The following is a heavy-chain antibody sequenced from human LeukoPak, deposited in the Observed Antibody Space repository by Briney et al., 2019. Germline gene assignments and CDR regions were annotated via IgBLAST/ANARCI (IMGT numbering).Heavy chain of an antibody. J-gene: IGHJ4*02. V-gene: IGHV3-23*01. CDR2: ISYSGGTT. CDR3: AKGRWDPGYYFEY. Sequence: ASVKVSCKASGYTFTSYAVSWVRQAPGKGLEWVSTISYSGGTTYHTDSVKGRFTISRDISKNTVYLQMNSLRAEDTAVYYCAKGRWDPGYYFEYWGQGTLVTVSS. CDR1: GYTFTSYA. D-gene: IGHD1-26*01.